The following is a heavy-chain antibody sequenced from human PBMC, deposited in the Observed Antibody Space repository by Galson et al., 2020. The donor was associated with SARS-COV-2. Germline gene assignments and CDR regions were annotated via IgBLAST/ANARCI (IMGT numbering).Heavy chain of an antibody. CDR1: GFTPTDPTIG. J-gene: IGHJ4*02. V-gene: IGHV2-26*01. Sequence: NTLTRTGPDTGFTPTDPTIGATWIHHPPGTALEWLAHIFSDDEKTYSTSLKNRLSISKDTSESRIVLTMTNMDPLDTATYFCARISGGSGSYYDDYFDFWGQGTLVTVPS. D-gene: IGHD3-10*01. CDR2: IFSDDEK. CDR3: ARISGGSGSYYDDYFDF.